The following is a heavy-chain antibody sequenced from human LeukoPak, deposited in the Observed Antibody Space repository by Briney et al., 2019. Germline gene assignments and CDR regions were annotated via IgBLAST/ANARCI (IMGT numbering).Heavy chain of an antibody. J-gene: IGHJ3*02. CDR3: ARKSVAVRDAFDI. Sequence: PSETLSLTCTVSGYSISSGYYWGWIRQPPGKGLEWIGSIYHSGSTYYIPSLKSRVTISVDTSKNQFSLKLSSVTAADTAVYYCARKSVAVRDAFDIWGQGTMVTVSS. V-gene: IGHV4-38-2*02. D-gene: IGHD6-19*01. CDR1: GYSISSGYY. CDR2: IYHSGST.